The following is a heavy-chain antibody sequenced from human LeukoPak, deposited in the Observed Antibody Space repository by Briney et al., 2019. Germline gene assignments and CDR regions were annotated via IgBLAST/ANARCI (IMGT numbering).Heavy chain of an antibody. CDR3: AKGLNYYDSSGYSVLDY. J-gene: IGHJ4*02. CDR1: GFTFDDYA. CDR2: ISWNSGSI. Sequence: GGSLRLSCAASGFTFDDYAMHWVRQAPGKGLEWVSGISWNSGSIGYANSVKGRFTISRDNAKNSLYLQMNSLRAEDMALYYCAKGLNYYDSSGYSVLDYWAREPWSPSPQ. V-gene: IGHV3-9*03. D-gene: IGHD3-22*01.